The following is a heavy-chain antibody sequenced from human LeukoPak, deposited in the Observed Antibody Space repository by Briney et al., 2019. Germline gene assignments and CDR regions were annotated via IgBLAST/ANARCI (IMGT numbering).Heavy chain of an antibody. Sequence: GASVKDSCKASGYTFTGYYMHWVRQAPGEGLEWMGWINPNSGGTNYAQKFQGRVTMTRDTSISTAYMELSRLRSDDTAVYYCARGGLRLSGGGFDYWGQGTLVTVSS. CDR2: INPNSGGT. J-gene: IGHJ4*02. CDR3: ARGGLRLSGGGFDY. CDR1: GYTFTGYY. V-gene: IGHV1-2*02. D-gene: IGHD2-15*01.